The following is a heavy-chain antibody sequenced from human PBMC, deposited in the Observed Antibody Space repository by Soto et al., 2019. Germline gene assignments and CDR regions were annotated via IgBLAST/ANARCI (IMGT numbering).Heavy chain of an antibody. CDR2: ITGGGTSI. CDR1: GFDFSCYA. Sequence: GGSLRLCCAASGFDFSCYAMSWVRQAPGKWLQWVSIITGGGTSIYYAASVKGRFSIARDKSSSTLVLHMSSLRAEDTALYYCAKHKYSFANYIDPGGQGTQVNVSS. D-gene: IGHD5-12*01. J-gene: IGHJ5*02. CDR3: AKHKYSFANYIDP. V-gene: IGHV3-23*01.